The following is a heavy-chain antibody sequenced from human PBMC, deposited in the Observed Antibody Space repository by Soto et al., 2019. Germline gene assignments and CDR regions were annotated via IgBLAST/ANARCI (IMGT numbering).Heavy chain of an antibody. CDR2: INPNDGST. D-gene: IGHD3-16*01. Sequence: QVHLMQSGAEVRKPGASVRLSCKASGYTFTNCYLHWVLQAPGQGLEWMGIINPNDGSTTYPQKFQGRVTMTRDTCTSTVYMELGSLRSEDTAVYFCARDLPTLLTQSPTYYGMDVWGQGTTVTVSS. CDR1: GYTFTNCY. V-gene: IGHV1-46*03. J-gene: IGHJ6*02. CDR3: ARDLPTLLTQSPTYYGMDV.